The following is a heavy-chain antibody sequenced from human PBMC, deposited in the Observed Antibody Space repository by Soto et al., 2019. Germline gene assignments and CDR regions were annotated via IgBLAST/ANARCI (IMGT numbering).Heavy chain of an antibody. CDR3: ARLRQLRPDY. J-gene: IGHJ4*02. Sequence: QIQLQESGPGLVKPSQTLSLSCIVSGGSIGSGGYYWSWIRQHPGKGLEWIGYIYYSGSTYYNPSLKSRITISVDTSKNQFSLKLSSVTAADTAVYYCARLRQLRPDYWGQGTLVTVSS. CDR1: GGSIGSGGYY. D-gene: IGHD2-2*01. CDR2: IYYSGST. V-gene: IGHV4-31*02.